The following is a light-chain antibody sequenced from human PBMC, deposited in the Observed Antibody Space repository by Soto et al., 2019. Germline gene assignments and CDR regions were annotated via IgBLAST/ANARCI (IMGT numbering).Light chain of an antibody. J-gene: IGKJ4*01. CDR1: QGISNY. V-gene: IGKV1-27*01. CDR2: AAS. CDR3: QKYYSVPLT. Sequence: DIQMTQSPSSLSASVGDRVTITCRPSQGISNYLAWYQQKPGKVPKLLIYAASTLQSGVPSRFSGSGSGTDFTLTISRLQPEDVATYYCQKYYSVPLTFGGGTKVDIK.